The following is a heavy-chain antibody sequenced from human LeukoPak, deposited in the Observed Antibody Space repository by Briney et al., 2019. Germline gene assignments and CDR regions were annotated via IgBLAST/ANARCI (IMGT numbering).Heavy chain of an antibody. J-gene: IGHJ6*03. CDR3: AREVAGYYDFWSGYSYMDV. D-gene: IGHD3-3*01. V-gene: IGHV3-30*04. CDR1: GFTFSSYV. Sequence: GGSLRLSCAASGFTFSSYVMHWVRQAPGKGLEWVAIISYDGSNEYYADSVKGRFTISRDNAKNSLYLQMNSLRAEDTAVYYCAREVAGYYDFWSGYSYMDVWGKGTTVTVSS. CDR2: ISYDGSNE.